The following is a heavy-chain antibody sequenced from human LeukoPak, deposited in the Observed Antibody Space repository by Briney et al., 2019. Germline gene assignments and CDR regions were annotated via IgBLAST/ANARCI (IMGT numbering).Heavy chain of an antibody. D-gene: IGHD2-2*01. Sequence: GGPLRLSCAASGFTFSDYYMSWIRQAPGKGLEWVSYISSSGSTIYYADSVKGRFTISRDNAKNSLYLQMNSLRAEDTAVYYCARDLGVPAATFDYWGQGTLVTVSS. CDR3: ARDLGVPAATFDY. CDR1: GFTFSDYY. J-gene: IGHJ4*02. CDR2: ISSSGSTI. V-gene: IGHV3-11*01.